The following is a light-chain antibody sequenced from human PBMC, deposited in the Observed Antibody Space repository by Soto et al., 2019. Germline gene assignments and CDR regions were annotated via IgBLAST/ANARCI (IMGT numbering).Light chain of an antibody. CDR2: AAS. CDR3: QHYNSYSEA. V-gene: IGKV1-5*01. CDR1: QSISSY. J-gene: IGKJ1*01. Sequence: IQMTQSPSTLSASVGDRVTITCRASQSISSYLNWYQQKPGKAPKLLIYAASSLQSGVPSRFSGSGSGTEFTLTISSLQPDGFATYYCQHYNSYSEAFGQGTKVDI.